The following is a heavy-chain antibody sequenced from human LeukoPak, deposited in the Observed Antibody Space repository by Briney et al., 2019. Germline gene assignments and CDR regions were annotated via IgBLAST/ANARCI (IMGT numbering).Heavy chain of an antibody. CDR1: GFTFSHHA. Sequence: ASVKVSCKASGFTFSHHAMNWVRQAPGQRLEWMGWINAGNGKTKYSQKFQDRVTITRDTSASTTYMELNSLRSEDTAIYYCARGVWSSYNKEYFFDYWGQGTLVTVSS. CDR3: ARGVWSSYNKEYFFDY. J-gene: IGHJ4*02. V-gene: IGHV1-3*01. CDR2: INAGNGKT. D-gene: IGHD3-16*01.